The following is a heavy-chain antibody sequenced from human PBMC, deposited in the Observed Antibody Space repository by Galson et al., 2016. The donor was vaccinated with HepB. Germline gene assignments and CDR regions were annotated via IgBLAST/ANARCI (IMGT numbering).Heavy chain of an antibody. CDR3: ARNNWNYVADNYYYSGMDV. J-gene: IGHJ6*02. CDR1: GYRFTSYW. Sequence: QSGAEVKKPGESLKISCKGSGYRFTSYWIGWVRQMPGKGLEWMGIIYPGDSDTRYSPSFQGQVIISVDKSISTAYLQWSSLKASDTAIYYCARNNWNYVADNYYYSGMDVWGQGTTVTVS. D-gene: IGHD1-1*01. V-gene: IGHV5-51*01. CDR2: IYPGDSDT.